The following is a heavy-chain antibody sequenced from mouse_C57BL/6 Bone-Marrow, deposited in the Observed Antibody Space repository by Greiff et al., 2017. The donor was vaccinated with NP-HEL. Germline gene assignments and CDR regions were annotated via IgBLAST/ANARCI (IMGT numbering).Heavy chain of an antibody. CDR1: GISITTGNYR. D-gene: IGHD1-1*01. J-gene: IGHJ4*01. V-gene: IGHV3-5*01. Sequence: EVKLEESGPGLVKPSQTVFLTCTVTGISITTGNYRWSWIRQFPGNKLEWIGYIYYSGTITYNPSLTSRTTITRDTPKNQFFLEMNSLTAEDTATYYCTWGLLRNGYAMDYWGQGTSVTVSS. CDR3: TWGLLRNGYAMDY. CDR2: IYYSGTI.